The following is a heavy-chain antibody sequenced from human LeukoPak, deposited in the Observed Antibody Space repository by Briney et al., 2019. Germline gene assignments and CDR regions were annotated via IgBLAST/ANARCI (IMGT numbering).Heavy chain of an antibody. D-gene: IGHD6-19*01. CDR1: RFTFSSYW. V-gene: IGHV3-7*04. CDR2: INYDGSEK. Sequence: GGSLRLSCAASRFTFSSYWMSWVRQAPGKGLEWVANINYDGSEKYYIDSVKGRFTISRDNAKNSLYMQMNSLRAEDTAVYYCARDGGGWTYFDYWGQGTPVTVSS. J-gene: IGHJ4*02. CDR3: ARDGGGWTYFDY.